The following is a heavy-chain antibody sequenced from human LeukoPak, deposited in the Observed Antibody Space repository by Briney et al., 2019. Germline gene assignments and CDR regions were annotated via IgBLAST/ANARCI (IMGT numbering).Heavy chain of an antibody. D-gene: IGHD6-13*01. Sequence: ASVKVSCKASGYTFTSYGISWVRRAPGQGLEWMGWISAYNGNTNYAQKLQGRVTMTTDTSTSTAYMELRSLRSDDTAVYYCARLIAAAGTGWFDPWGHGTLVTVSS. CDR2: ISAYNGNT. J-gene: IGHJ5*02. CDR1: GYTFTSYG. CDR3: ARLIAAAGTGWFDP. V-gene: IGHV1-18*04.